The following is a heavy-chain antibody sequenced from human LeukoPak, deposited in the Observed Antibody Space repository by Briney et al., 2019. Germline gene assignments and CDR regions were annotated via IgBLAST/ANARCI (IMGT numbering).Heavy chain of an antibody. CDR2: IYYSGST. Sequence: SETLSLTCTVSGGSISSYYWSWVRQPPGKGLEWIGYIYYSGSTNYNPSLKSRVTISVDTSKNQFSLKLSSVTAADTAVYYCAVSMVRGVTDYYYYYMDVWGKGTTVTISS. CDR1: GGSISSYY. CDR3: AVSMVRGVTDYYYYYMDV. V-gene: IGHV4-59*01. J-gene: IGHJ6*03. D-gene: IGHD3-10*01.